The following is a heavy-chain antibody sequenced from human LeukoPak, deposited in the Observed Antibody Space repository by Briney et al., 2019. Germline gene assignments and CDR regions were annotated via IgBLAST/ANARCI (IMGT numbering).Heavy chain of an antibody. CDR3: ARQRRSSGWPNDY. Sequence: GSLKIPCKGSGYSFTSYWIAWVRQMPGKGLEWMGIIYPDDSDTRYSPSFQGQVTITADKSISTAYLQWSSLKASDNAMYYCARQRRSSGWPNDYWGQGTLVTVSS. J-gene: IGHJ4*02. V-gene: IGHV5-51*01. D-gene: IGHD6-19*01. CDR1: GYSFTSYW. CDR2: IYPDDSDT.